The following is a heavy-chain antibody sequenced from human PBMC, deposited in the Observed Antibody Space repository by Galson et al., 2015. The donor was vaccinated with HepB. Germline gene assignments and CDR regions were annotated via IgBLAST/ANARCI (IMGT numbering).Heavy chain of an antibody. CDR3: ARDPRSVTMVQGLDHYGLDV. Sequence: SVKVSCKASGGTFSSHEISWVRQAPGQGLEWMGSIIPMLGTTNYAQIFQDRVTITADKSTSTAYMELSSLTSEDTAVYYCARDPRSVTMVQGLDHYGLDVWGQGTTVTVSS. D-gene: IGHD2-8*01. CDR2: IIPMLGTT. V-gene: IGHV1-69*04. J-gene: IGHJ6*02. CDR1: GGTFSSHE.